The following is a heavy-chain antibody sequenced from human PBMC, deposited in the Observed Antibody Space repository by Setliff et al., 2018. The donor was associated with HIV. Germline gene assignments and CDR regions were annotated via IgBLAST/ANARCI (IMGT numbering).Heavy chain of an antibody. CDR3: ARDPTAPSITIFGVVGATYWFDP. V-gene: IGHV1-18*01. CDR2: SDYNGNT. CDR1: GYNFNSHG. J-gene: IGHJ5*02. Sequence: ASVKVSCKASGYNFNSHGITWVRQAPGRGLEWVGWSDYNGNTNYAQNFQGGVTMTTDTSTNTAYMDLRSLKSDDTAVYYCARDPTAPSITIFGVVGATYWFDPWGQGTQVTVSS. D-gene: IGHD3-3*01.